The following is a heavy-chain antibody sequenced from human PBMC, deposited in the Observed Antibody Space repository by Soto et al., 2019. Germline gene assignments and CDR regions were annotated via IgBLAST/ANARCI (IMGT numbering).Heavy chain of an antibody. J-gene: IGHJ2*01. CDR3: ARDVRPPGLAYFDL. CDR1: GGSMSRYY. Sequence: PSETLSLTCSFSGGSMSRYYWTWIRQPPGKGLEWIGNVHHTGNTNYNASLKSLVTISLDTSNSDFSLHLTSVTAADTAVYYCARDVRPPGLAYFDLWGPGAMVTVSS. D-gene: IGHD2-8*02. V-gene: IGHV4-59*01. CDR2: VHHTGNT.